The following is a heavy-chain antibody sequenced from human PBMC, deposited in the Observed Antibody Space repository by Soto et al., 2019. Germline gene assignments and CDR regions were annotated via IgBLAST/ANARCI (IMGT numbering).Heavy chain of an antibody. J-gene: IGHJ6*02. CDR1: GYSFTSYW. V-gene: IGHV5-51*01. CDR3: ARHLGPAAGPLYGMDV. CDR2: IYPGDSDT. D-gene: IGHD6-13*01. Sequence: GESLKISCKGSGYSFTSYWIGWVRQMPGKGLEWMGIIYPGDSDTRYSPSFQGQVTISADKSISTAYLQWSSLKASDTAMYYCARHLGPAAGPLYGMDVWGQGTTVTVSS.